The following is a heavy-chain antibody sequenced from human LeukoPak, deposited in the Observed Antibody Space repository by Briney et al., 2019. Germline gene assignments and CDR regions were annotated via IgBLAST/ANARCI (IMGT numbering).Heavy chain of an antibody. D-gene: IGHD6-6*01. J-gene: IGHJ3*02. CDR1: GFTFSRYA. V-gene: IGHV3-23*01. Sequence: PGGSLRLSCAASGFTFSRYAMSWVRQAPGKGLEWVSAISGSGGSTYYADSVKGRFTISRDNSKNTLYLQMNSLRAEDTAVYYCAKATDSSFDAFDIWGQGTMVTVSS. CDR2: ISGSGGST. CDR3: AKATDSSFDAFDI.